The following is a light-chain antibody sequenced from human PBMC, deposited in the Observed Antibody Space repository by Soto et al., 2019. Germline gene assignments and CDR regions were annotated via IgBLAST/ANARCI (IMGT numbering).Light chain of an antibody. CDR2: DVS. Sequence: QSALTQPRSVSGSPGQSVTISCTGTSNDVGGYDYVSWYQQHPGKAPKLMLYDVSTRPSGVPHRFSGSKSGNTASLTISGLQAEDEADYYCCSYAGSYTSWFGGGTKLTVL. CDR1: SNDVGGYDY. CDR3: CSYAGSYTSW. J-gene: IGLJ3*02. V-gene: IGLV2-11*01.